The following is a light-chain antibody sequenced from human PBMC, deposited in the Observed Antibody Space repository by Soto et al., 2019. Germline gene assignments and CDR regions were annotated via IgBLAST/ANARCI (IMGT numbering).Light chain of an antibody. V-gene: IGKV3-11*01. CDR2: DAS. Sequence: EIVLTQSPATLSLSPGERATLSCRASQSVSSSLAWFQQKPGQAPRLLIYDASNRATGIPARFSGSGSGTDFTLTISSLEPDDLAVYYCHQRSSTFGQGTKVEIK. CDR3: HQRSST. J-gene: IGKJ1*01. CDR1: QSVSSS.